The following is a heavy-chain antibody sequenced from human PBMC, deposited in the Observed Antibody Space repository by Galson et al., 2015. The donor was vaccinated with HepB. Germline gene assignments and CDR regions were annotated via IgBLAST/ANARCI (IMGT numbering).Heavy chain of an antibody. CDR2: IYYGGST. Sequence: LSLTCTVSGGSISSYYWSWIRQPPGKGLEWIGYIYYGGSTNYNPSLKSRVTISVDTSKNQFSLKLSSVTAADTAVYYCARPNPGGYYMDVWGKGTTVTVSS. CDR1: GGSISSYY. D-gene: IGHD1-14*01. J-gene: IGHJ6*03. CDR3: ARPNPGGYYMDV. V-gene: IGHV4-59*01.